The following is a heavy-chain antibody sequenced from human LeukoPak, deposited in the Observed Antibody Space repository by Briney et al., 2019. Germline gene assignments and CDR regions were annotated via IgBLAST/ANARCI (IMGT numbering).Heavy chain of an antibody. CDR3: ASKIAYDSCSGGSCTTKYWYFDL. D-gene: IGHD2-15*01. J-gene: IGHJ2*01. CDR1: GYTFTGYN. V-gene: IGHV1-2*02. CDR2: INTNSGGT. Sequence: ASVKVSCKASGYTFTGYNMHWVRQAPGQGLEWMGWINTNSGGTNYAQKFQGRVTMTRDTSISTAYMELSRLRSDDTAVYYCASKIAYDSCSGGSCTTKYWYFDLWGRGTLVTVSS.